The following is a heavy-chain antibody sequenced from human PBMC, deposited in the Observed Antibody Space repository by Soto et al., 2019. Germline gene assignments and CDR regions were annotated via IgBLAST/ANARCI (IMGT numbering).Heavy chain of an antibody. J-gene: IGHJ6*02. V-gene: IGHV3-30-3*01. CDR2: ISYDGSNK. CDR1: GFTFSSYA. D-gene: IGHD2-15*01. CDR3: ARTGGYCSGGSCYLVDYYYYYGMDV. Sequence: VQLVESGGGVVQPGRSLRLSCAASGFTFSSYAMHWVRQAPGKGLEWVAVISYDGSNKYYADSVKGRFTISRDNSKNTLYLQMNSLRAEDTAVYYCARTGGYCSGGSCYLVDYYYYYGMDVWGQGTTVTVSS.